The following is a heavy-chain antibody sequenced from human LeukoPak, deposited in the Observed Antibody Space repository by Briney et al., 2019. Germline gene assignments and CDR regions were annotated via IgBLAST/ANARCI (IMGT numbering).Heavy chain of an antibody. CDR2: IYSGGST. V-gene: IGHV3-53*01. J-gene: IGHJ4*02. D-gene: IGHD5-24*01. Sequence: GGSLRLSCAASGFTVSSTYMNWVRQAPGRGLEWVSIIYSGGSTYYAESVRGRFTISRDNSKNTLYLQMNSLRAEDTALYYCARGDRRDGYRFDYWSQGTLVTVSS. CDR1: GFTVSSTY. CDR3: ARGDRRDGYRFDY.